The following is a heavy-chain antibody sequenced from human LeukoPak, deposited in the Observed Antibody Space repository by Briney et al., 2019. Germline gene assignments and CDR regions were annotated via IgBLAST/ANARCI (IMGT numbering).Heavy chain of an antibody. J-gene: IGHJ4*02. V-gene: IGHV3-53*01. Sequence: TGGSPRLSCAASGFTVSSNYMSWVRHAPGKGLEWVSVIYSGGSTYYADSVKGQFTISRDNSKNTLYLQMNSLRAEDTAVYYCASTHMVRGVTPFDYWGQGTLVTVSS. CDR2: IYSGGST. D-gene: IGHD3-10*01. CDR3: ASTHMVRGVTPFDY. CDR1: GFTVSSNY.